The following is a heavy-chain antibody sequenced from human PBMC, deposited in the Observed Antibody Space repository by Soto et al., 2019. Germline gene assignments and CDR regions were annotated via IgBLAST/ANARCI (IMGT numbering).Heavy chain of an antibody. Sequence: SETLSLTCTVSGGSISSYYWSWIRQPPGKGLEWIGYIYYSGSTNYNPSLKSRVTISVDTSKNQFSLKLSSVTAADTAVYYCARVQPERPTPGYYGMDVWGQGTTVTVSS. V-gene: IGHV4-59*08. D-gene: IGHD1-1*01. CDR2: IYYSGST. CDR1: GGSISSYY. J-gene: IGHJ6*02. CDR3: ARVQPERPTPGYYGMDV.